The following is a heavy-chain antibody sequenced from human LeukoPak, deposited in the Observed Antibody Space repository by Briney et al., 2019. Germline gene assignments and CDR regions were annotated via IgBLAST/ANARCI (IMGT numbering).Heavy chain of an antibody. CDR3: ARGGGIQVWFNWFDP. Sequence: GGSLRLSCAASGFTFSSYAMHWVRQAPGKGLERVAVISYDGSNTYYADSVKGRFTISRDNSKNTLYLQMNSLRAEDTAVYYCARGGGIQVWFNWFDPWGQGTLVTVSS. J-gene: IGHJ5*01. D-gene: IGHD5-18*01. CDR2: ISYDGSNT. V-gene: IGHV3-30*04. CDR1: GFTFSSYA.